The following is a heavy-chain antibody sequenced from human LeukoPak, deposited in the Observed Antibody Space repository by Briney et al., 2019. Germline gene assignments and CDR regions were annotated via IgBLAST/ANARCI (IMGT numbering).Heavy chain of an antibody. CDR2: IYYSGNT. V-gene: IGHV4-59*01. CDR3: ARFPQGGFNYFDY. D-gene: IGHD5-24*01. CDR1: GGSISSYY. Sequence: SETLSLTCTVSGGSISSYYWSWIRQPPGKGLEGIGYIYYSGNTNYTPSLKSRVSISVDTSENLFSLKLNSVTTADTAVYYCARFPQGGFNYFDYWGQGALVTVSS. J-gene: IGHJ4*02.